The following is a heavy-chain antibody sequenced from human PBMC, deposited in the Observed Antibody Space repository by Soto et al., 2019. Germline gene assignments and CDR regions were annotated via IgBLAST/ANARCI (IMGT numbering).Heavy chain of an antibody. D-gene: IGHD3-10*01. Sequence: QITLKESGPTLVKPTETLTLTCTISWFSLSPSGVGVAWIRQPPGKALECHAVIYWDDDKRYSPSLKSRLIITKDTSKNQVVLTMTNMDPVDTATYYCAHKLRGHFDFWGQGALVTVYS. V-gene: IGHV2-5*02. CDR3: AHKLRGHFDF. J-gene: IGHJ4*02. CDR2: IYWDDDK. CDR1: WFSLSPSGVG.